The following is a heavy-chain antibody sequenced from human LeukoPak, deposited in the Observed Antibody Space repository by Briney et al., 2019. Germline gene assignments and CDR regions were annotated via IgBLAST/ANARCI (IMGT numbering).Heavy chain of an antibody. V-gene: IGHV3-66*01. CDR3: AKDRLRGGYGFDLMNY. J-gene: IGHJ4*02. D-gene: IGHD5-18*01. CDR1: GFTFSSYS. CDR2: IYSGGST. Sequence: GGSLRLSCVVSGFTFSSYSMNWVRQAPGKGLEWVSLIYSGGSTYYADSVKGRFTISRDNSKNTLYLQMNSLRAEDTAMYYCAKDRLRGGYGFDLMNYWGQGTLATVSS.